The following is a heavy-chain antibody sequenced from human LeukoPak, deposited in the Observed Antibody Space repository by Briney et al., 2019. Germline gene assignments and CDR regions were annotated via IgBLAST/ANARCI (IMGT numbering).Heavy chain of an antibody. J-gene: IGHJ4*02. D-gene: IGHD5-24*01. CDR2: INHSGST. V-gene: IGHV4-34*01. CDR1: GGSFSGYY. CDR3: ASISIRDGYNYFAY. Sequence: SETLSLTCAVYGGSFSGYYWSWIRQPPGKGLEWIGEINHSGSTNYNPSLKSRVTMSVDTSKNQFSLKLSSVTAADTAVYYCASISIRDGYNYFAYWGQGTLVTVSS.